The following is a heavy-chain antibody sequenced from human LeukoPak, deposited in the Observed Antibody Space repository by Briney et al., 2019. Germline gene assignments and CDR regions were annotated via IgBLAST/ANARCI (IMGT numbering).Heavy chain of an antibody. CDR2: INPNSGGT. Sequence: GASVKVSCKASGYTFTSYYMHWVRQAPGQGLEWMGWINPNSGGTNYAQKFQGRVTMTRDTSISTAYMELSRLRSDDTAVYYCARGGPLRFLEWLPRPNDAFDIWGQGTMVTVSS. J-gene: IGHJ3*02. D-gene: IGHD3-3*01. V-gene: IGHV1-2*02. CDR3: ARGGPLRFLEWLPRPNDAFDI. CDR1: GYTFTSYY.